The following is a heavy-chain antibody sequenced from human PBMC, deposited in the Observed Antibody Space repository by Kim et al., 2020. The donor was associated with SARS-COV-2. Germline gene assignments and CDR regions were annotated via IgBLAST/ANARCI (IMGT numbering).Heavy chain of an antibody. CDR3: AKGLAGDSSSYFDY. Sequence: GGSLRLSCAASGFTFSSYGMHWVRQAPGKGLEWVAVISYDGSNKYYADSVKGRFTISRDNSKNTLYLQMNSLRAEDTAVYYCAKGLAGDSSSYFDYWGQGTLVTVSS. D-gene: IGHD6-13*01. V-gene: IGHV3-30*18. CDR2: ISYDGSNK. CDR1: GFTFSSYG. J-gene: IGHJ4*02.